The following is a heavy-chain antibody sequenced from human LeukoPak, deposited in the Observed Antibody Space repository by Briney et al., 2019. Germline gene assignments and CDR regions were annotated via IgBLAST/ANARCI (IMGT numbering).Heavy chain of an antibody. J-gene: IGHJ4*02. Sequence: SETLSLTCTVSGGSISSYYWSWIRQPPGKGLEWIGYIYYSGSTNYNPSLKSRVTMSVDTSKNQFSLNLSSVTAADTAVYYCVQDWAWGAFAYWGQGTLVTVSS. CDR3: VQDWAWGAFAY. D-gene: IGHD7-27*01. CDR1: GGSISSYY. V-gene: IGHV4-59*12. CDR2: IYYSGST.